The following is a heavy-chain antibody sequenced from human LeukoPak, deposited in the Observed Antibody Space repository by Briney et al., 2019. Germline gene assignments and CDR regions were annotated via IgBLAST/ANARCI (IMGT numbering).Heavy chain of an antibody. J-gene: IGHJ6*03. CDR2: INQDGSEK. CDR1: GFTFSNYW. D-gene: IGHD1/OR15-1a*01. Sequence: GGSLRLSCAASGFTFSNYWMSWVRQAPGKGLEWVANINQDGSEKDYVDSVRGRFTISRDNAKNSMYLQMNSLRAEDTAVYYCARIRNNYYYYYMDVWGKGTTVTISS. CDR3: ARIRNNYYYYYMDV. V-gene: IGHV3-7*01.